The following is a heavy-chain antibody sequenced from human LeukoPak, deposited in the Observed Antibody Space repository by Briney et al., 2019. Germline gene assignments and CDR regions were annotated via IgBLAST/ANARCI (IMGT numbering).Heavy chain of an antibody. Sequence: LPGGSLRLSCAASGFTFSSSAMSWVRQAPGKGLEWVSTISGSDSSTHYADSVKGRFTISRDNSKNTLYLQMNSLRAEDTAVYYCAAQWDGGTGAFDIWGQGTMVTVSS. D-gene: IGHD1-26*01. CDR2: ISGSDSST. CDR1: GFTFSSSA. J-gene: IGHJ3*02. CDR3: AAQWDGGTGAFDI. V-gene: IGHV3-23*01.